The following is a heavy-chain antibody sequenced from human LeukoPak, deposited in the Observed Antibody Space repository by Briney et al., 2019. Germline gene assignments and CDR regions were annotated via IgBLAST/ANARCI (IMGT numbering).Heavy chain of an antibody. CDR2: IWYDGSNE. J-gene: IGHJ6*02. CDR3: ARNPYGSGEPFYYHGMDV. CDR1: GFTLSSYA. V-gene: IGHV3-33*08. D-gene: IGHD3-10*01. Sequence: TGGSLRLSCAASGFTLSSYAMSWVRQAPGKGLKWVAVIWYDGSNEYYADSVKGRFTIFRDNSKNTLHLQMNSLRAEDTAVYYCARNPYGSGEPFYYHGMDVWGQGTTVTVSS.